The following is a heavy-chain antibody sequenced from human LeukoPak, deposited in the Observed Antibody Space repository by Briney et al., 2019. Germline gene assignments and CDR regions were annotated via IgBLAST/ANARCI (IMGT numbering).Heavy chain of an antibody. D-gene: IGHD2-21*01. CDR3: ARSRTLWSAFDI. Sequence: GGSLRLSCAASGFTFSSHDMHWVRQTPGKGLEWVSGIGTAGDPYYLDSVKGRFTISRENAKNSLYLQMNSLRAGDTAVYYCARSRTLWSAFDIWGQGTMVTVSS. CDR2: IGTAGDP. V-gene: IGHV3-13*05. CDR1: GFTFSSHD. J-gene: IGHJ3*02.